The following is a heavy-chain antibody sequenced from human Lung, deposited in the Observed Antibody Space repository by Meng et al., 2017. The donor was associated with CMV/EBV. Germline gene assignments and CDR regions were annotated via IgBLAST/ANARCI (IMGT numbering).Heavy chain of an antibody. Sequence: ASXXVSXKASGYTFSTYTIIWVRQAPGQGLEWMGWISPYNGDTNYAPKFQGRVSMTTDTSTSTAYLELRSLRSDDTAVYYCARGYDFWSAYYLIDPWAQGTXVTVSS. CDR3: ARGYDFWSAYYLIDP. J-gene: IGHJ5*02. D-gene: IGHD3-3*01. CDR1: GYTFSTYT. V-gene: IGHV1-18*01. CDR2: ISPYNGDT.